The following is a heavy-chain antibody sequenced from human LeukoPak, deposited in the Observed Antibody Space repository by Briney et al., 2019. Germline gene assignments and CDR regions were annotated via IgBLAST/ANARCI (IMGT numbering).Heavy chain of an antibody. D-gene: IGHD3-3*02. Sequence: SETLSLTCTVSGGSISSYYWSRIRQPPGKGLEWIGYIYYIGSTNYNPSLKSRVSISVDTSKNQFSLKLSSVTAADTAVYYCARDPYSIRRAFDIWGQGTMVTVSS. CDR3: ARDPYSIRRAFDI. CDR1: GGSISSYY. J-gene: IGHJ3*02. V-gene: IGHV4-59*01. CDR2: IYYIGST.